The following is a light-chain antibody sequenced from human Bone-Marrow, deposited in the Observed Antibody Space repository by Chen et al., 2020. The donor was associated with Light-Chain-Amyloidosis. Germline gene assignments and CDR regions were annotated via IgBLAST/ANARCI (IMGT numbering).Light chain of an antibody. J-gene: IGLJ3*02. CDR2: DDS. CDR3: QVWDRSSDRPV. V-gene: IGLV3-21*02. CDR1: NIGSTS. Sequence: SYVLTQPSSVSVAPGQTATIACGGNNIGSTSVHWYQQKPGQAPLLVGYDDSDRPSGIPERLSGSNSGNTATLPIIRVEAGDEADYYCQVWDRSSDRPVFGGGTKLTVL.